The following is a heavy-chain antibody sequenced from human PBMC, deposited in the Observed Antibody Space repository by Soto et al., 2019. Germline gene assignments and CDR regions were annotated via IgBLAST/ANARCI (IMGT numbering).Heavy chain of an antibody. V-gene: IGHV4-59*01. J-gene: IGHJ3*01. CDR1: GVSISSDY. D-gene: IGHD5-12*01. Sequence: QVQLQESGPGLVKPSETLSLTCTVSGVSISSDYSTWIRQSPGKGLEWISYTPHTGTTDYNPSLKSRVTISLDTAKNQFSLKLSSVTAAATAVYYCARGTPWMDAFDLWGQGTKVTVSP. CDR3: ARGTPWMDAFDL. CDR2: TPHTGTT.